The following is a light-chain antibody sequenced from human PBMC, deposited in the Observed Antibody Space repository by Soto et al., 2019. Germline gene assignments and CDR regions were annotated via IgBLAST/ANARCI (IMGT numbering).Light chain of an antibody. Sequence: EIVMTQSPATLSVSPGERATLSCRASQSVSSNLAWYQQKPGQAPRLLIYGASTRATGIPARFSGSGSGTDFTLTISSLQSEDFAVYFCQQYDDWLRLTFGGGTKVEIK. CDR2: GAS. V-gene: IGKV3-15*01. CDR1: QSVSSN. CDR3: QQYDDWLRLT. J-gene: IGKJ4*01.